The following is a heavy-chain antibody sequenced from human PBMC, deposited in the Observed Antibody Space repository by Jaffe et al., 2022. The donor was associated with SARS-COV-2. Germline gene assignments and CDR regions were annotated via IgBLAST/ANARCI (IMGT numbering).Heavy chain of an antibody. V-gene: IGHV3-21*01. J-gene: IGHJ2*01. CDR2: ISSSSSYI. CDR3: ARGGGLSDYGDYAHLWYFDL. D-gene: IGHD4-17*01. Sequence: EVQLVESGGGLVKPGGSLRLSCAASGFTFSSYSMNWVRQAPGKGLEWVSSISSSSSYIYYADSVKGRFTISRDNAKNSLYLQMNSLRAEDTAVYYCARGGGLSDYGDYAHLWYFDLWGRGTLVTVSS. CDR1: GFTFSSYS.